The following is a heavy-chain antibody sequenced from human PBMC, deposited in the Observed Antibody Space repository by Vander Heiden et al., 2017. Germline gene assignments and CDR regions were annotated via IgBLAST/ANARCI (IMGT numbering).Heavy chain of an antibody. CDR2: IRGTGSII. Sequence: EVRLVESGGGLVQPGGSRRLSCAASGFTFSSHSMNWVRQAPGKGLEWVAYIRGTGSIIHYADSVKGRFTISRDNAKKSLYLQMNSLRDEETAGDYCERALDSWGQGTMVTVCS. CDR3: ERALDS. J-gene: IGHJ5*01. CDR1: GFTFSSHS. V-gene: IGHV3-48*02.